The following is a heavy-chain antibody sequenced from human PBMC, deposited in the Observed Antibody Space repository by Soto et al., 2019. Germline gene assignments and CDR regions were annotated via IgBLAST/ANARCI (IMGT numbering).Heavy chain of an antibody. V-gene: IGHV3-30-3*01. D-gene: IGHD2-15*01. Sequence: GGSLRLSCAASGFTFSSYAMHWVRQAPGKGLEWVAVISYDGSNKYYADSVKGRFTISRDNSKNTLYLQMNSLRAEDTAVYYCARDLYCSGGSCYSYDMDVWGHGTTVTVS. CDR1: GFTFSSYA. CDR3: ARDLYCSGGSCYSYDMDV. CDR2: ISYDGSNK. J-gene: IGHJ6*02.